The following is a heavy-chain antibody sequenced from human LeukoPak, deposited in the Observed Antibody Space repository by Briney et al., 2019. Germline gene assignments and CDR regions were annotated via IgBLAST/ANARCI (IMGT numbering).Heavy chain of an antibody. CDR3: ARDVGIDNWNYGLGAFDI. D-gene: IGHD1-7*01. J-gene: IGHJ3*02. Sequence: PGGSLRLSCAASGFTVSSNYMSWVRQAPGKGLEWVSVIYSGGSTYYADSVKGRFTISRDNSKNTLYLQMNSLRAEDTAVYYCARDVGIDNWNYGLGAFDIWGQGTMVTDSS. V-gene: IGHV3-53*01. CDR1: GFTVSSNY. CDR2: IYSGGST.